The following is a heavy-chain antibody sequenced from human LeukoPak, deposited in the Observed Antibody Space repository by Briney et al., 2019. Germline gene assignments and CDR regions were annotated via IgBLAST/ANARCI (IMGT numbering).Heavy chain of an antibody. CDR1: GFTFSSYS. Sequence: GGSLRLPCAASGFTFSSYSMNWVRQAPGKGLEWVSSISSSSSYIYYADSVKGRFTISRDNAKNSLYLQMNSLRAEDTAVYYCARESAGIVVVTGRDRMYDYWGQGTLVTVSS. CDR3: ARESAGIVVVTGRDRMYDY. J-gene: IGHJ4*02. D-gene: IGHD2-21*02. CDR2: ISSSSSYI. V-gene: IGHV3-21*01.